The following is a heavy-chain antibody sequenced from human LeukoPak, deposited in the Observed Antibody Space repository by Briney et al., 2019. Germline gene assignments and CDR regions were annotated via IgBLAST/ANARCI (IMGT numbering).Heavy chain of an antibody. CDR3: ARDRSVGVLPAPPFDF. CDR1: GGSISSSSYY. J-gene: IGHJ4*02. V-gene: IGHV4-39*07. D-gene: IGHD6-6*01. CDR2: IYYSGST. Sequence: SETLSLTCTVSGGSISSSSYYWGWIRQPPGNGLEWIGSIYYSGSTYYNPSLKSRVTISADTSKNQFSLTLTSVTAADTAVYYCARDRSVGVLPAPPFDFWGQGTLVTVSS.